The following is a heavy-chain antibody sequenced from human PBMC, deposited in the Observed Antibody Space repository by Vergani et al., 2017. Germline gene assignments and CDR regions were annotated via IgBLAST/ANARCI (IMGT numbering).Heavy chain of an antibody. Sequence: QVQLVQSGSEVRKPGASVKVSCQVSGYSLTELTIHWVRQAPGKGLEWMGGFDPEHGEVTFAHHIQGRVTMTEDRSTDTAYMELSRLRSDDTAVYYCARGQWLPTLSFDYWGQGTLVTVSS. J-gene: IGHJ4*02. CDR1: GYSLTELT. V-gene: IGHV1-24*01. D-gene: IGHD6-19*01. CDR3: ARGQWLPTLSFDY. CDR2: FDPEHGEV.